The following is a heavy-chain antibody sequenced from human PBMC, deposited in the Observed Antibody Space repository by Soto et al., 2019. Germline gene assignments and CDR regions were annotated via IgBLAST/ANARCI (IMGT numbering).Heavy chain of an antibody. CDR3: ARTQWDCGSLMKRGRFDS. CDR1: GFTFSSYA. V-gene: IGHV3-23*01. Sequence: EVPLLESGGGLVQPGGSLRLSCAASGFTFSSYAMSWVRQAPGRGLEWVSSISAGGSIYADSVKGRFTISRDNSKNTRYLQMNSLRAEDTAVYNCARTQWDCGSLMKRGRFDSWGQGTLVTVSS. D-gene: IGHD1-26*01. CDR2: ISAGGS. J-gene: IGHJ4*02.